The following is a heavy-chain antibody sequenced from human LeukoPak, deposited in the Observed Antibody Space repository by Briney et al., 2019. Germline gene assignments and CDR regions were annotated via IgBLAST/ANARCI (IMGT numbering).Heavy chain of an antibody. CDR3: ARGGGSSWYDYYYYYMDV. CDR1: GYTFTGYY. D-gene: IGHD6-13*01. J-gene: IGHJ6*03. V-gene: IGHV1-2*02. CDR2: INPNSGGT. Sequence: ASVKVSCKASGYTFTGYYMHWVRQAPGQGLEWMGWINPNSGGTNYAQKFQGRVTMTRDTSISTAYMELSRLRSDDTAVYYCARGGGSSWYDYYYYYMDVWGKGTTVAVSS.